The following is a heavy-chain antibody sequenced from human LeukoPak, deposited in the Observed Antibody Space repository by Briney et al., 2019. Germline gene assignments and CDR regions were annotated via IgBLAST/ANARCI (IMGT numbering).Heavy chain of an antibody. Sequence: ASVKVSCKASGYTFTSYYMHWVRQAPGQGLEWMGIINPSGGSTSYAQKFQGRVTMTRDTSTSTVYMELSSLRSEDTAVYYCASTWGGYNWFDPWGQGTLVTVSS. CDR2: INPSGGST. V-gene: IGHV1-46*01. CDR1: GYTFTSYY. J-gene: IGHJ5*02. D-gene: IGHD3-16*01. CDR3: ASTWGGYNWFDP.